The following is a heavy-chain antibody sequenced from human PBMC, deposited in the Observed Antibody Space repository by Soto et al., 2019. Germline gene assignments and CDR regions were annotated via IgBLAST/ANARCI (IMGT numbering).Heavy chain of an antibody. CDR1: GGTFSSYA. Sequence: SVKVSCQASGGTFSSYAISWVRQAPGQGLEWMGGIIPIFGTANYAQKFQGRVTITADKSTRTAYMYLRSLRSEDTAVYYCARDRNEGYMAVWGQGTTVTVSS. V-gene: IGHV1-69*06. CDR3: ARDRNEGYMAV. D-gene: IGHD1-1*01. J-gene: IGHJ6*02. CDR2: IIPIFGTA.